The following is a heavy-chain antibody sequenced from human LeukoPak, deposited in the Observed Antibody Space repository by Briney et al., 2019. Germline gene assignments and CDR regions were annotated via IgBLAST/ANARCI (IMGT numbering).Heavy chain of an antibody. Sequence: GGSLRLSCAASGFTFSDYYMSWIRQAPGKGLEWVLYISSSGSSIYYADSVKGRFTISRDNAKNSLYLQMNSLRAEDTAVYYCARVTGYRIEDYFDYWGQGTLVTVSS. V-gene: IGHV3-11*01. J-gene: IGHJ4*02. D-gene: IGHD6-13*01. CDR3: ARVTGYRIEDYFDY. CDR2: ISSSGSSI. CDR1: GFTFSDYY.